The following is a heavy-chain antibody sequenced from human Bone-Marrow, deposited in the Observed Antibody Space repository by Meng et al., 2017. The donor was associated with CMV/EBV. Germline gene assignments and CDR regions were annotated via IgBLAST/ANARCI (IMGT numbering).Heavy chain of an antibody. D-gene: IGHD1-26*01. CDR2: INPNSGGT. J-gene: IGHJ5*02. CDR3: ARDPDGSNWFDP. Sequence: ASVKVSCKASGYTFTGYYMHWVRQAPGQGLEWMGWINPNSGGTNYAQKFQGRVTMTRDTSISTAYMELRRLRSDDTAVYYCARDPDGSNWFDPWGQGTLVTVSS. CDR1: GYTFTGYY. V-gene: IGHV1-2*02.